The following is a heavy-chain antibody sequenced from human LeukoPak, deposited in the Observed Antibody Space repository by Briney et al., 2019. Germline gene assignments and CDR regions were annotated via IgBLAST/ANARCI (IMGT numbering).Heavy chain of an antibody. D-gene: IGHD6-13*01. J-gene: IGHJ5*02. Sequence: SETLSLTCAVYGGSFSGYYWSWIRQPPGKGLEWIGEINHSGITNYNPSLKSRVTISVDTSKNQFSLKLSSVTAADMAVYYCARDAYSSSEVDWFDPWGQGTLVTVSS. CDR3: ARDAYSSSEVDWFDP. CDR2: INHSGIT. CDR1: GGSFSGYY. V-gene: IGHV4-34*01.